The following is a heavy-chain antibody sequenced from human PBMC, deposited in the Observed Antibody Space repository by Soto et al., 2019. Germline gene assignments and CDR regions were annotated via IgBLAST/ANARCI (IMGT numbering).Heavy chain of an antibody. Sequence: QVQLRESGPGLVKPSQTLSLSCSVSGGSITSGAYDWSWIRQHPGKGLEWIGSISYRGTTYSNPSLKCRLTISVDTSKTHFSLNLTSVTAADTAVYYCARMSATGTRWFDPWGQGTLVTVSS. D-gene: IGHD6-13*01. CDR3: ARMSATGTRWFDP. V-gene: IGHV4-31*03. J-gene: IGHJ5*02. CDR2: ISYRGTT. CDR1: GGSITSGAYD.